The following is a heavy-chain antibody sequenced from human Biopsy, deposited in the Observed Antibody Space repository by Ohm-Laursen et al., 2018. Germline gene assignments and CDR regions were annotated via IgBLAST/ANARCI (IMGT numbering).Heavy chain of an antibody. V-gene: IGHV3-72*01. D-gene: IGHD4/OR15-4a*01. CDR3: GSAATFGASHHWPHF. CDR1: GFTFNDVY. J-gene: IGHJ4*02. Sequence: SLRLSCAASGFTFNDVYMHWVRQAPGKGLGWVGRIKKNADGYTIEYATTVKARFTISRDDSKNSVYLQMNSLKTEDTAVYYCGSAATFGASHHWPHFWGQGTLVTVSS. CDR2: IKKNADGYTI.